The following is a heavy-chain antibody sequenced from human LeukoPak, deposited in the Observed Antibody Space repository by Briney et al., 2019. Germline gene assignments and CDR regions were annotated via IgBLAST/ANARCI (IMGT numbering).Heavy chain of an antibody. CDR1: GFTFSNYW. D-gene: IGHD4-17*01. J-gene: IGHJ3*02. CDR2: IYSGGST. V-gene: IGHV3-53*01. CDR3: ASTTVTYQGLGAFDI. Sequence: PGGSLRLSCEASGFTFSNYWMHWVRQAPGKGLEWVSVIYSGGSTYYADSVKGRFTISRDNSKNTLYLQMNSLRAEDTAVYYCASTTVTYQGLGAFDIWGQGTMVTVSS.